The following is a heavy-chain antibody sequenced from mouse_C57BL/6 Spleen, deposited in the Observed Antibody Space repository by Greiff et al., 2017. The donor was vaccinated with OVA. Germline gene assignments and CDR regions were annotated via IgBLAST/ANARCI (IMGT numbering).Heavy chain of an antibody. Sequence: VQLQQSGAELVKPGASVKISCKASGYAFSSYWMNWVKQRPGKGLEWIGQIYPGDGDTNYNGKFKGKATLTADKSSSTAYMQLSSLTYEDSAVYFCEREEKYDYEDYWGQGTTLTVSS. V-gene: IGHV1-80*01. CDR1: GYAFSSYW. J-gene: IGHJ2*01. CDR3: EREEKYDYEDY. CDR2: IYPGDGDT. D-gene: IGHD2-4*01.